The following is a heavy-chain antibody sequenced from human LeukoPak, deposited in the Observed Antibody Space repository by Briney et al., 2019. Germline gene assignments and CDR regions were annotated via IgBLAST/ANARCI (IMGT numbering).Heavy chain of an antibody. V-gene: IGHV1-69*06. CDR3: ARESRVAVAGRAPFDY. D-gene: IGHD6-19*01. CDR2: IIPIFGTA. CDR1: RGTFSSYA. Sequence: SVKVSCKASRGTFSSYAISWVRQAPGQGLEWMGGIIPIFGTANYAQKFQGRVTITADKSTSTAYMELSSLRSEDTAVYYCARESRVAVAGRAPFDYWGQGTLVTVSS. J-gene: IGHJ4*02.